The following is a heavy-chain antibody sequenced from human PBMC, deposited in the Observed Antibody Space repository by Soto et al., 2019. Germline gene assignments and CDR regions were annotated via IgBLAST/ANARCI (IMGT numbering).Heavy chain of an antibody. J-gene: IGHJ6*02. V-gene: IGHV1-18*04. CDR1: GYTFTSYG. D-gene: IGHD1-26*01. Sequence: ASVKVSCKASGYTFTSYGISWVRQAPGQGLEWMGWISAYNGNTNYAQKLQGRVTMTTDTSTSTAYMELRSLRSDDTAVYYCAPNSGRYSSYYYGMDVWGQGTTVTVSS. CDR2: ISAYNGNT. CDR3: APNSGRYSSYYYGMDV.